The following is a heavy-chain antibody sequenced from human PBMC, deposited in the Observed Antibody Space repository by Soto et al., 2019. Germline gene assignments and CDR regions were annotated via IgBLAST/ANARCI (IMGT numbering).Heavy chain of an antibody. CDR2: IYYSGST. Sequence: SETLSLTCTVSGGSISSYYWSWIRQPPGKGLEWIGYIYYSGSTNYNPSLKSRVTISVDTSKNQFSLKLSSVTAADTAVYYCARKLLWFGELSLWFDPWGQGTLVTVSS. V-gene: IGHV4-59*01. J-gene: IGHJ5*02. CDR1: GGSISSYY. D-gene: IGHD3-10*01. CDR3: ARKLLWFGELSLWFDP.